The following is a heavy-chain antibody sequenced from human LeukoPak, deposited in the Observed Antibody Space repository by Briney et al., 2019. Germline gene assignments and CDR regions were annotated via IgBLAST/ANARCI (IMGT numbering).Heavy chain of an antibody. J-gene: IGHJ4*02. CDR2: ISSSSSYI. CDR3: ARDEGYSYGYVPDY. D-gene: IGHD5-18*01. V-gene: IGHV3-21*01. Sequence: GGSLRLSCAASGFTFSSYSMNWVRQAPGKGLEXXXSISSSSSYIYYADSVKGRFTISRDNAKNSLYLQMNSLRAEDTAVYYCARDEGYSYGYVPDYWGQGTLVTVSS. CDR1: GFTFSSYS.